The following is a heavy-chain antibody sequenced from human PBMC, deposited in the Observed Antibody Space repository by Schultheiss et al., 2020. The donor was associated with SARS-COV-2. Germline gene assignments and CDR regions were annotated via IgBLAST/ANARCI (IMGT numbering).Heavy chain of an antibody. D-gene: IGHD4-23*01. V-gene: IGHV4-4*02. CDR1: GGSISSSNW. CDR3: ARDRGYGGNSLDV. CDR2: IYHSGST. J-gene: IGHJ6*02. Sequence: SETLSLTCAVSGGSISSSNWWSWVRQPPGKGLEWIGEIYHSGSTNYNPSLKSRVTISVDKSKNQFSLKLSSVTAADTAVYYCARDRGYGGNSLDVWGQGTTVTVSS.